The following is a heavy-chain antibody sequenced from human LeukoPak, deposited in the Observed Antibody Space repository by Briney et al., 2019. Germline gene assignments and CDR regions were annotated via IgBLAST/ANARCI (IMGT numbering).Heavy chain of an antibody. CDR3: ARALRAVRGYYFDY. CDR2: ISSSGSTK. CDR1: GFTFSSIE. V-gene: IGHV3-48*03. Sequence: PGGSLRLSCAVSGFTFSSIEMNWVRLAPGKGLEWVSYISSSGSTKYYADSVKGRFTISRDNAKNSLYLQMNSLRAEDTAVYYCARALRAVRGYYFDYWGQGALVTVSS. D-gene: IGHD3-10*01. J-gene: IGHJ4*02.